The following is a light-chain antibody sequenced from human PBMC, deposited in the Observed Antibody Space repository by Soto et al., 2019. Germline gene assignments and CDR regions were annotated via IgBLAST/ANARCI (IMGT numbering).Light chain of an antibody. CDR2: GNS. Sequence: QSVLPQPPSVSGAPGPRVTISCTGSSSNIGAGYDVHWYQQLPGTTPKLLIYGNSNRPSGVPDRFSGAKYGTSASLAITVLQAEDEADYYCQSYDRSLRGLVLGTGTKLTVL. V-gene: IGLV1-40*01. CDR1: SSNIGAGYD. J-gene: IGLJ1*01. CDR3: QSYDRSLRGLV.